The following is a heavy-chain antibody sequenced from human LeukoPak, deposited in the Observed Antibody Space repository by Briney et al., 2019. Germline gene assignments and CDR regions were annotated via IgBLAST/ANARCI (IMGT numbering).Heavy chain of an antibody. V-gene: IGHV4-34*01. CDR2: INHSGST. J-gene: IGHJ4*02. Sequence: PSETLSLTCAVYGGSFSGYYWSWIRQPPGKGLEWIGEINHSGSTYYNPSLKSRVTISVDRSKNQFSLKLSSVTAADTAVYYCAGGGELPFDYWGQGTLVTVSS. CDR1: GGSFSGYY. CDR3: AGGGELPFDY. D-gene: IGHD1-26*01.